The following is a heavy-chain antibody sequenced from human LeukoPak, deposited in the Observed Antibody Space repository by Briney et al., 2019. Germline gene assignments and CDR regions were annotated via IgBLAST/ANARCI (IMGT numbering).Heavy chain of an antibody. CDR1: GFTVSSNY. J-gene: IGHJ6*03. CDR2: IYSGGST. D-gene: IGHD3-16*01. Sequence: GGSLRLSCAASGFTVSSNYMSWVRQAPGKGLEWVSVIYSGGSTYYADSVKGRFTISRGNSKNTLYLQMNSLRAEDTAVYYCARVWGSYSSYMEVWGKGTTVTVSS. V-gene: IGHV3-53*01. CDR3: ARVWGSYSSYMEV.